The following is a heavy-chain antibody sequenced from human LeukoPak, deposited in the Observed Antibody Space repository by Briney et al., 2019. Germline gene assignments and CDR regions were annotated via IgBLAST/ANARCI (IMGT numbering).Heavy chain of an antibody. J-gene: IGHJ6*03. V-gene: IGHV4-30-4*08. CDR3: AREWYQLPSDYYYMDV. CDR1: GGSISSGDYY. CDR2: IYYSGST. D-gene: IGHD2-2*01. Sequence: SETLSLTCTVSGGSISSGDYYWSWIRQPPGKGLEWIGYIYYSGSTYYNPSLKSRVTISVDTSKNQFSLKLSSVTAADTAVYYCAREWYQLPSDYYYMDVWGKGTTVTVSS.